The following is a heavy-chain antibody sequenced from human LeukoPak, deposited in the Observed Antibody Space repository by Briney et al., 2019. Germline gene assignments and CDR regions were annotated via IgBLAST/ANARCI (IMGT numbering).Heavy chain of an antibody. J-gene: IGHJ3*02. V-gene: IGHV4-39*01. D-gene: IGHD7-27*01. CDR1: GDSISSSSYY. CDR2: IYYSGST. CDR3: ARPLTDLDAFDI. Sequence: PSETLSLTCTVSGDSISSSSYYWGWIRQPPGKGLEWIGSIYYSGSTYYNPSLKSRVTISVDTSKNQFSLKLSSVTAADTAVYYCARPLTDLDAFDIWGQGTMVTVSS.